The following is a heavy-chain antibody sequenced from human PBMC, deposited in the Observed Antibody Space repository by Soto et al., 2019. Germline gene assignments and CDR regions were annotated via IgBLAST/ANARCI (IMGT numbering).Heavy chain of an antibody. Sequence: EASVKVSCKASGYTFTSYGISWVRQAPGQGLEWMGWISAYNGNTNYAQKLQGRVTMTTDTSTSTAYMELRSLRSDDTAVYYCARSELGYCSGGSCYVNAFDIWGQGTMVTVSS. CDR2: ISAYNGNT. CDR1: GYTFTSYG. CDR3: ARSELGYCSGGSCYVNAFDI. V-gene: IGHV1-18*01. J-gene: IGHJ3*02. D-gene: IGHD2-15*01.